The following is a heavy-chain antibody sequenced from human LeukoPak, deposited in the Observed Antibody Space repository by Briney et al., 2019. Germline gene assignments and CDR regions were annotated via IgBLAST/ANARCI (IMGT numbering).Heavy chain of an antibody. CDR3: ARCRYFDWLSSHNWFDP. CDR1: GGSFSGYY. Sequence: SETLSLTCAVYGGSFSGYYWSWIRQPPGKGLEWIGEINHSGSTNYNPSLKSRVTISVDTSKNQFSLKLSSVTAADTAVYYCARCRYFDWLSSHNWFDPWGQGTLVTVSS. J-gene: IGHJ5*02. CDR2: INHSGST. V-gene: IGHV4-34*01. D-gene: IGHD3-9*01.